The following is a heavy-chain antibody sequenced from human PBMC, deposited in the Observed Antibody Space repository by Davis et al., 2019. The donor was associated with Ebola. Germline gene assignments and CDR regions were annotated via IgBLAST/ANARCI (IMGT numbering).Heavy chain of an antibody. CDR3: AREDGYSYGYGVDY. V-gene: IGHV3-72*01. D-gene: IGHD5-18*01. J-gene: IGHJ4*02. CDR2: TRNKANSYTT. CDR1: GFTFSSYS. Sequence: GESLKISCAASGFTFSSYSMSWVRQAPGKGLEWVGRTRNKANSYTTEYAASVKGRFTISRDDSKNSLYLQMNSLKTEDTAVYYCAREDGYSYGYGVDYWGQGTLVTVSS.